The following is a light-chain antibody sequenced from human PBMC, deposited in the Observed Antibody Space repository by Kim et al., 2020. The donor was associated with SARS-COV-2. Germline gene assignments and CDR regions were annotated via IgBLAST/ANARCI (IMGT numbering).Light chain of an antibody. J-gene: IGKJ2*01. CDR1: QTFTSPQ. Sequence: PGERATLSCRASQTFTSPQVAWYQQKPGQPPRLLIYGASRRAAGIPDRFTGGGSGTDFTLTITRVEPEDFAVYYCHQYLSSLYTFGQGTKLEI. CDR2: GAS. V-gene: IGKV3-20*01. CDR3: HQYLSSLYT.